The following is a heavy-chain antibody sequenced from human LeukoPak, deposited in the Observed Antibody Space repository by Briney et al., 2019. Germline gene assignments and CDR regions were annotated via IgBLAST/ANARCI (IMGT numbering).Heavy chain of an antibody. V-gene: IGHV1-2*02. CDR2: INANSGGT. CDR1: GYTFTGYY. D-gene: IGHD2-2*01. Sequence: GAAVKVSCNGSGYTFTGYYMHWVRQAPGQGLEWIGWINANSGGTNYAQKFQGRVTITRDTSISTAYMELSRLRSDDTAVYYCAGRRYCSSTSCYRDYYYMDVWGKGTTVTVSS. J-gene: IGHJ6*03. CDR3: AGRRYCSSTSCYRDYYYMDV.